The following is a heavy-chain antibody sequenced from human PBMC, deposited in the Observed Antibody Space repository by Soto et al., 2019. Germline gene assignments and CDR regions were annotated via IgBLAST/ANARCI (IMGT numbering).Heavy chain of an antibody. D-gene: IGHD3-3*01. CDR3: ARLEIFGVVIKVGYLDY. Sequence: SETLSLTCTVSGGSISSISYYWGWIRQPPGKGLEWIGSIYYSGSTYYNPSLKSRVTISVDTSKNQFSLKLSSVTAADTAAYYCARLEIFGVVIKVGYLDYWGQGTLVTVSS. CDR2: IYYSGST. V-gene: IGHV4-39*01. J-gene: IGHJ4*02. CDR1: GGSISSISYY.